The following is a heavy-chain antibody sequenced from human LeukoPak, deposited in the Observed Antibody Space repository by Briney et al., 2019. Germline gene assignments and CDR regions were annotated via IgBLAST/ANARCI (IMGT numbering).Heavy chain of an antibody. D-gene: IGHD6-6*01. CDR3: AREYSSLSGRLFDY. Sequence: ASVKVSCKASGYTFTGYYMHWVRQAPGQGLEWMGWINPKSGGTNYAQKFQGRVTMTRDTSISTAYMELSGLRSDDTAVYYCAREYSSLSGRLFDYWGPGTLVTVSS. CDR2: INPKSGGT. CDR1: GYTFTGYY. V-gene: IGHV1-2*02. J-gene: IGHJ4*02.